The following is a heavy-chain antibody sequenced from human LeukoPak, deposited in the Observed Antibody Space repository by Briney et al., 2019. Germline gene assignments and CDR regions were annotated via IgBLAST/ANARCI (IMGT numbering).Heavy chain of an antibody. V-gene: IGHV3-11*04. CDR1: GFGFSDYY. J-gene: IGHJ3*02. D-gene: IGHD2-21*01. CDR3: ARSRGFSISDSFNI. CDR2: ISGSGSVT. Sequence: PGGSPRLSCAASGFGFSDYYMNWIRQAPGKGLEWVSYISGSGSVTYLADSVKGRFTVSKDSARNSLYLQMNSLRAEDSAVYFCARSRGFSISDSFNIWGQGTMVTVSS.